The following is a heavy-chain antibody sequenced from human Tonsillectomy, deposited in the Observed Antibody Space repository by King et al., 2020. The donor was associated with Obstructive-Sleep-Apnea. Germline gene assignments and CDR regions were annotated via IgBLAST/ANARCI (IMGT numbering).Heavy chain of an antibody. Sequence: VQLVESGGGVVQPGRSLRLSCAASGFTFNNYAIHLVRQAPGKGLEWVALISYDGSDKYYADSVKGRFTISRDTSKNTLYLQMNSLRGEDTAVYYCARQGVAADDYYYGMDVWGQGTTVTVSS. CDR3: ARQGVAADDYYYGMDV. V-gene: IGHV3-30-3*01. CDR2: ISYDGSDK. J-gene: IGHJ6*02. D-gene: IGHD2-2*01. CDR1: GFTFNNYA.